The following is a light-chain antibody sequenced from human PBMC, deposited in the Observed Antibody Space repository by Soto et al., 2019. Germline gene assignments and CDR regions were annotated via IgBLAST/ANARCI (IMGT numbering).Light chain of an antibody. Sequence: DIQLTQSPSTLSASVGDRVTIACRASPSISRWLAWYQQKPGKAPKVLIWDASSLHSGVPSRFSGSGSGTEFTLPISSLQPDDFATYYCQQYNGYSTWTFGQGTKVEIK. CDR3: QQYNGYSTWT. V-gene: IGKV1-5*01. CDR2: DAS. CDR1: PSISRW. J-gene: IGKJ1*01.